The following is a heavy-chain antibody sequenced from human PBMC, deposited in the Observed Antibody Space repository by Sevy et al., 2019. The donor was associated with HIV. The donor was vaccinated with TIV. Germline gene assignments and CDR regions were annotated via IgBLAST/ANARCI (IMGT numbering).Heavy chain of an antibody. D-gene: IGHD6-19*01. CDR3: ASGLYNSGWHAPGYFDI. Sequence: GGSLRLSCVASGFTFTNYAMSWVRQAPGKGLEWVSGMSGVGDNTYYADSVKGRFTVSRDNSKNTMYLQINRLTAEDTAVYYCASGLYNSGWHAPGYFDIWGPGTLVTVSS. CDR2: MSGVGDNT. J-gene: IGHJ4*02. V-gene: IGHV3-23*01. CDR1: GFTFTNYA.